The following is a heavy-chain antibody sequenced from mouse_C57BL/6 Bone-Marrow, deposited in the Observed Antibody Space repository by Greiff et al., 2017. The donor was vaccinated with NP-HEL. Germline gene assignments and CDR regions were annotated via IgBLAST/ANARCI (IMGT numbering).Heavy chain of an antibody. J-gene: IGHJ2*01. CDR3: ARDGRWLLRPPYFDY. Sequence: QVQLQQSGAELVKPGASVKMSCKASGYTFTSYWITWVKQRPGQGLEWIGDIYPGSGSTNYNEKFKSKATLTVDTSSSTAYMQLSSLTSEDSAVYYCARDGRWLLRPPYFDYWGQGTTLTVSS. D-gene: IGHD2-3*01. CDR2: IYPGSGST. CDR1: GYTFTSYW. V-gene: IGHV1-55*01.